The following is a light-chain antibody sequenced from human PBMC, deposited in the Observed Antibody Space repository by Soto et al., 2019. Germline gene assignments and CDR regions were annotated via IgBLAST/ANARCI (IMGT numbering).Light chain of an antibody. CDR1: QSVSNNY. J-gene: IGKJ1*01. CDR2: GAS. CDR3: QQYGSSGT. Sequence: NVVTQSPYTLSLSPRERATLSCGASQSVSNNYLAWYQQKPGQAPRLLIYGASNRATGIPDRLSGSGSGTDFTLTISRLEPEDFAVYYCQQYGSSGTFGQGTKVDIK. V-gene: IGKV3-20*01.